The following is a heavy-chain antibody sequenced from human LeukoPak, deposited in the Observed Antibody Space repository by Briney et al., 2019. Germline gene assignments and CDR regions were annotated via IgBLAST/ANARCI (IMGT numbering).Heavy chain of an antibody. Sequence: AGGSLRLSCAASGFTFSNYSMNWVRKPPGEGLEWISSISSSSSYIYYADSVKGRFTISRENAKNSLYLQMNSLRAEDTAVYYCATIPGYSSGWFDYWGQGTLVTVSS. CDR2: ISSSSSYI. CDR3: ATIPGYSSGWFDY. D-gene: IGHD6-19*01. CDR1: GFTFSNYS. J-gene: IGHJ4*02. V-gene: IGHV3-21*01.